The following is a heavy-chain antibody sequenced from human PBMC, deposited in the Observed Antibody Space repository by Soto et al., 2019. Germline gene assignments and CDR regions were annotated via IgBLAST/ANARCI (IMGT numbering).Heavy chain of an antibody. D-gene: IGHD1-1*01. CDR2: ISSSSSYI. CDR1: GLTFSSYS. V-gene: IGHV3-21*01. J-gene: IGHJ6*02. CDR3: ARDARTEGTFYYYGMDV. Sequence: GGSLRLSCAASGLTFSSYSMNWVRQAPGKGLEWVSSISSSSSYIYYADSVKGRFTISGDNAKNSLYLQMNSLRAEDTAVYYCARDARTEGTFYYYGMDVWGQGTTVTVSS.